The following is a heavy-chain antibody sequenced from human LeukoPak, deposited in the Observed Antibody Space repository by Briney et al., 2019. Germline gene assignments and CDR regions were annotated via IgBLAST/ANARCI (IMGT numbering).Heavy chain of an antibody. CDR3: ARLGARQMLEY. D-gene: IGHD4-17*01. V-gene: IGHV3-7*01. CDR2: IKQDGGQI. J-gene: IGHJ4*02. CDR1: EFTFSSYW. Sequence: GGSLRLSCAAPEFTFSSYWMSWVRQAPGKGLEWVANIKQDGGQIYYLESVKGRFTVSRDNAKDSLYLQMNSLRAEDTAVYYCARLGARQMLEYWGQGTLVTVSS.